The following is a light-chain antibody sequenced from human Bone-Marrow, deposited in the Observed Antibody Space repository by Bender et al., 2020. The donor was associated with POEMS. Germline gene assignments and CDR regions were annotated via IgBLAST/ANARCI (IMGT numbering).Light chain of an antibody. CDR3: CSYAGGSAQVL. J-gene: IGLJ2*01. CDR1: SSKIEATFD. V-gene: IGLV1-40*01. Sequence: QSVLTQPPSVSGAPGQRVTISCTGDSSKIEATFDFHWYQQLPGTAPKLLIYDTTSRPSGVPDRFSGSKSGTSASLAITGLQADDEGDYYCCSYAGGSAQVLFGGGTKLTVL. CDR2: DTT.